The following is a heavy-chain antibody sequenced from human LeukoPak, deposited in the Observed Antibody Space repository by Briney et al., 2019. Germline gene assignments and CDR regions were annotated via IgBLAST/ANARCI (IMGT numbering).Heavy chain of an antibody. Sequence: ASVKVSCKASGYTFTSYYMHWVRQAPGQGLEWMGIINPSGGSTSYAQKFQGRVTMTRDTSTSTVYMELSSLRSEDTAVYYCARDRAFEWKLLGGMDVWGQGTTVTVSS. J-gene: IGHJ6*02. CDR2: INPSGGST. CDR1: GYTFTSYY. D-gene: IGHD1-26*01. V-gene: IGHV1-46*01. CDR3: ARDRAFEWKLLGGMDV.